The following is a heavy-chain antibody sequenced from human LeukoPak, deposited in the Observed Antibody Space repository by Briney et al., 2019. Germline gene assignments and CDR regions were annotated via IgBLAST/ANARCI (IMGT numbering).Heavy chain of an antibody. J-gene: IGHJ4*02. CDR2: IIPIFGTA. V-gene: IGHV1-69*13. D-gene: IGHD3-9*01. Sequence: ASVKVSCKASGGTFSSYAISWVRQAPGQGLEWMGGIIPIFGTANYAQKFQGRVTITADESTSTAYMELSSLRSEDTAVYYCARVYPNDILTGYNDYWGQGTLVTVSS. CDR3: ARVYPNDILTGYNDY. CDR1: GGTFSSYA.